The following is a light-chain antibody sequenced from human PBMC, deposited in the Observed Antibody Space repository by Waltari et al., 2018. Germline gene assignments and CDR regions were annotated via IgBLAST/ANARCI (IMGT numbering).Light chain of an antibody. CDR3: QQSYSTFFT. CDR1: QTVSFY. Sequence: DIQMTQSPSSLSAYVGDRVTITCRASQTVSFYLNWYQQKPGKAPKVLIYGASRLQSGVPSRFSGNGSGTEFTLTINSLQPEDFATYYCQQSYSTFFTFGPGTRVDLK. J-gene: IGKJ3*01. CDR2: GAS. V-gene: IGKV1-39*01.